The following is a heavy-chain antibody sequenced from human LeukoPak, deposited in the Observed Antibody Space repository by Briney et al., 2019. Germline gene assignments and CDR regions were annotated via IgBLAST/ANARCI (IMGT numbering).Heavy chain of an antibody. J-gene: IGHJ4*02. Sequence: GGSLRLSCAASGFTISSNFMNWVRLAPGKGLEWVSLINSGGTTYYADSVKGRFTISRDKSKNTLYLQMNSLRAEDTAVYYCARASYGGNPYYFDYWGQGTLVTVSS. CDR1: GFTISSNF. CDR3: ARASYGGNPYYFDY. CDR2: INSGGTT. D-gene: IGHD4-23*01. V-gene: IGHV3-66*02.